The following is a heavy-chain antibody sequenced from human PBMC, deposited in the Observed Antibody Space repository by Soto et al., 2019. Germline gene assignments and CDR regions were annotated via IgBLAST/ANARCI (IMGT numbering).Heavy chain of an antibody. Sequence: GGSLILSCAASGFTFSSYAMSWVRQAPGKGLEWVSAISGSGGSTYYADSVKGRFTISRDNSKNTLYLQMNSLRAEDTAVYYCAKARAQYYDFWSGYPVDYWGQGTLVTVSS. CDR3: AKARAQYYDFWSGYPVDY. CDR1: GFTFSSYA. D-gene: IGHD3-3*01. CDR2: ISGSGGST. J-gene: IGHJ4*02. V-gene: IGHV3-23*01.